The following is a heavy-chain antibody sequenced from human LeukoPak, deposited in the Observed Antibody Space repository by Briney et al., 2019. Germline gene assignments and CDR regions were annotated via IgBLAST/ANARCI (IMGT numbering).Heavy chain of an antibody. CDR2: IKQDGSEK. CDR1: GFTFSSYW. D-gene: IGHD3-22*01. J-gene: IGHJ4*02. V-gene: IGHV3-7*01. Sequence: GGSLRLSCAASGFTFSSYWMSWVRQAPGKGLEWVANIKQDGSEKYYVDSVKGRFTISRDNAKNSLYLQMNSLRAEDTVVYYCARDNRPYYYDSSGFLGYWGQGTLVTVSS. CDR3: ARDNRPYYYDSSGFLGY.